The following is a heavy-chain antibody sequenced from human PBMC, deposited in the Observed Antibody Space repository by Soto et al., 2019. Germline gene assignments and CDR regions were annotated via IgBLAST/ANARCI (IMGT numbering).Heavy chain of an antibody. CDR2: IIPIFGTA. J-gene: IGHJ6*04. CDR3: ASLIAAAGLYYYGMDV. CDR1: GGTLSSYA. Sequence: QVQLVQSGAEVKKPGSSVKVSCKASGGTLSSYAISWVRQAPGQGLEWMGGIIPIFGTANYAQKFQGRVTITADEATSTAYMELSSLRSEDTAVYDCASLIAAAGLYYYGMDVGGKVTTVTVAS. D-gene: IGHD6-13*01. V-gene: IGHV1-69*12.